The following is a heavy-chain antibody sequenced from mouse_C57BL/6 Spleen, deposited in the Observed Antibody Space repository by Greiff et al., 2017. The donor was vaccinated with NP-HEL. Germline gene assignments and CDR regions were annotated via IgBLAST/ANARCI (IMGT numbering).Heavy chain of an antibody. CDR3: ARSSYYGSSEVSFDY. CDR1: GYTFTSYW. CDR2: IHPNSGST. J-gene: IGHJ2*01. D-gene: IGHD1-1*01. Sequence: VQLQQSGAELVKPGASVKLSCKASGYTFTSYWMHWVKQRPGQGLEWIGMIHPNSGSTNYNEKLKSKATLTVDKSSSTAYMQLSSLTSEDAAVYYLARSSYYGSSEVSFDYGGQGTTLTVSS. V-gene: IGHV1-64*01.